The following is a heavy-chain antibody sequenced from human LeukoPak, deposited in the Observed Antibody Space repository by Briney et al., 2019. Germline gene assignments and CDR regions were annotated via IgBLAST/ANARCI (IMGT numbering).Heavy chain of an antibody. J-gene: IGHJ4*02. CDR2: ISYDGSNK. CDR3: AKVTFDGRKSDY. CDR1: GFTFSSYG. D-gene: IGHD3-9*01. V-gene: IGHV3-30*18. Sequence: GRSLKLSCAASGFTFSSYGMHWVRQAPGKGLEWVAVISYDGSNKYYADSVKGRFTISRDNSKNTLYLQMNSLRAEDTAVYYCAKVTFDGRKSDYWGQGTLVTVSS.